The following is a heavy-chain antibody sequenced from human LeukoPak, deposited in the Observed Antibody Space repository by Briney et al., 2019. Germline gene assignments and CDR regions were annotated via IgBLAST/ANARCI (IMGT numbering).Heavy chain of an antibody. J-gene: IGHJ4*02. CDR2: INHTGRN. V-gene: IGHV4-34*01. Sequence: SETLSLTCAAYGGSFTNYYWGWVRQPPGKGLEWIGEINHTGRNTYNPSLKSRVTISMDTSKNQFSLRLTSVTAADTAVYYCARGSSSGYYPIDYWGQGVLVTVSS. CDR1: GGSFTNYY. CDR3: ARGSSSGYYPIDY. D-gene: IGHD3-22*01.